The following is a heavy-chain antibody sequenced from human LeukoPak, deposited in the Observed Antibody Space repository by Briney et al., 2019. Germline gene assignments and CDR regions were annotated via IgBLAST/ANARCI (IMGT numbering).Heavy chain of an antibody. CDR1: GGSISPYY. CDR2: IYYSGNT. V-gene: IGHV4-59*01. CDR3: ARSTGSTMFIDY. D-gene: IGHD3-10*02. Sequence: SETLSLTCTVSGGSISPYYWSWIRQPPGKGLEWLGYIYYSGNTEYKPSLKSRVAMSVDTSKNQFSLRLSSVTAADTDVYYCARSTGSTMFIDYWGQGTLVTVSS. J-gene: IGHJ4*02.